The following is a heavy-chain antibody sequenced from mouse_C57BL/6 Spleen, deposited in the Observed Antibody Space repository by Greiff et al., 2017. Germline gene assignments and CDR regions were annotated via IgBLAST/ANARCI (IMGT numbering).Heavy chain of an antibody. J-gene: IGHJ2*01. V-gene: IGHV1-61*01. CDR2: IYPSDSET. CDR3: ARGRARGLFDY. CDR1: GYTFTSYW. Sequence: VQLQQPGAELVRPGSSVKLSCKASGYTFTSYWMDWVKQRPGQGLEWIGNIYPSDSETHYNQKFKDKATLTVDKSSSTAYMQLSSLTSEDSAVYYCARGRARGLFDYWGQGTTLTVSS. D-gene: IGHD3-3*01.